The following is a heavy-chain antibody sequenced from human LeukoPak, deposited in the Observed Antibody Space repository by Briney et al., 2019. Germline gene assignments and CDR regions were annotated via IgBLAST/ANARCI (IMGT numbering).Heavy chain of an antibody. CDR2: ISGSAGTT. CDR3: AKDSRLDIVINYFDY. Sequence: PTGGSLRLSCAASGFTFSTYAMSWVRQAPGKGLEWVSTISGSAGTTYYADSVKGRFTISRDDSKNTLYLQTNSLRDEDTAVYYCAKDSRLDIVINYFDYWGQGTLVTVSS. D-gene: IGHD5-12*01. J-gene: IGHJ4*02. CDR1: GFTFSTYA. V-gene: IGHV3-23*01.